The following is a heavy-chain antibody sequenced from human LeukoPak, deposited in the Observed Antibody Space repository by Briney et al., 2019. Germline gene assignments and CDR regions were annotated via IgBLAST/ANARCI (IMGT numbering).Heavy chain of an antibody. Sequence: GGSLRLSCAASGFTYRNYAMNWVRQAPGKGLEWVSTIDGPTFRTHYADSVMGRFTISRDNSKNTLYLQMNSLRAEDAAVYFCTTWGGAKFDFWGQGTLVTVSS. CDR1: GFTYRNYA. CDR3: TTWGGAKFDF. J-gene: IGHJ4*02. D-gene: IGHD3-16*01. V-gene: IGHV3-23*01. CDR2: IDGPTFRT.